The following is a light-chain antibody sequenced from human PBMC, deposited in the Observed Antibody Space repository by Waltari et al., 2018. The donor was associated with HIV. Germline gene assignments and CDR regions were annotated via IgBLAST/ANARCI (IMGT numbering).Light chain of an antibody. J-gene: IGLJ1*01. V-gene: IGLV2-11*01. Sequence: QSALTQPRSVSGSPGQSVTISCTGTSSDVGGYNYVSWYQQHPGKAPKLMIYDVSKRPSGVPYPFSCSKSGNTASLTISGLQAEDEADYYCCSYAGSYTVYVFGTGTKVTVL. CDR1: SSDVGGYNY. CDR3: CSYAGSYTVYV. CDR2: DVS.